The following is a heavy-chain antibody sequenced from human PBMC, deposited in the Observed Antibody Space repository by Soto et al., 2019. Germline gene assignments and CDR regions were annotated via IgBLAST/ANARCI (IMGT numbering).Heavy chain of an antibody. V-gene: IGHV1-3*01. CDR1: GYTLTSYA. Sequence: ASVKVSCKASGYTLTSYAMHWVRQAPGQRLEWMGWINAGNGNTKYSQKFQGRVTITRDTSASTAYMELSSLSSEDTSLYYCAREISELSESLNRPRYFDLWGRGTLVTVSS. CDR3: AREISELSESLNRPRYFDL. J-gene: IGHJ2*01. D-gene: IGHD3-16*02. CDR2: INAGNGNT.